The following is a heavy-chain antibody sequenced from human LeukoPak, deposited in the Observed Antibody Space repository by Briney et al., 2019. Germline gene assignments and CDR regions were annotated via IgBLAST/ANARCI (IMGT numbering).Heavy chain of an antibody. Sequence: SETLSLTCTVSGGSITNNNYYWSWIRQPPGKGLEWSGYISYSGNTYYNPSLKSRVTISVDTSKNEFSLKLSSVTAADTAVYYCVRWTAGTTEDSWGQGTLVTVSS. CDR1: GGSITNNNYY. V-gene: IGHV4-39*01. CDR2: ISYSGNT. D-gene: IGHD1-1*01. J-gene: IGHJ4*02. CDR3: VRWTAGTTEDS.